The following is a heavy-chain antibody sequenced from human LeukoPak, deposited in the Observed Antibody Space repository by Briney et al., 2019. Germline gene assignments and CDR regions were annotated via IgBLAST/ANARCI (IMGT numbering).Heavy chain of an antibody. D-gene: IGHD3-9*01. J-gene: IGHJ4*02. Sequence: GGSLRLSCAASGFTFSSYAMSWVRQAPGKGLEWVSAISGSGGSTYYADSVKGRFTISRDNSKNTLYLQMNSLRAEDTAVYYCAKDGFRDYDILTGYEGYWGQGTLVTVSS. CDR2: ISGSGGST. V-gene: IGHV3-23*01. CDR3: AKDGFRDYDILTGYEGY. CDR1: GFTFSSYA.